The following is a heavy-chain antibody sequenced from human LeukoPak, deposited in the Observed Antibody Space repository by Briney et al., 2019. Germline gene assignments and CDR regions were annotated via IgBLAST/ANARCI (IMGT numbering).Heavy chain of an antibody. D-gene: IGHD1-26*01. Sequence: EASVKVSCKASGYTFTGYYMHWVRQAPGQGLEWMGWINPNSGGTYYAQKFQGRVTMTWDTSISTAYMELSRLRSDDTAVYYCARPNSGSFQTDAFDIWGQGTMVTVSS. CDR2: INPNSGGT. CDR3: ARPNSGSFQTDAFDI. V-gene: IGHV1-2*02. CDR1: GYTFTGYY. J-gene: IGHJ3*02.